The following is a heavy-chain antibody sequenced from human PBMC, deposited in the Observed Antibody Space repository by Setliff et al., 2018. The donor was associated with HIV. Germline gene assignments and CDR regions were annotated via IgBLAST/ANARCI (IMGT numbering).Heavy chain of an antibody. CDR1: GFTFSSYA. CDR2: INSDGTST. D-gene: IGHD3-22*01. Sequence: PGGSLRLSCAASGFTFSSYAMTWVRQAPGKGLVWVSRINSDGTSTTYADSVKGRFTISRDNAKNTLYLQMNSLRAEDTAVYYCARDLSYDYDRSSDTFDHWGQGTLVTVSS. J-gene: IGHJ4*02. CDR3: ARDLSYDYDRSSDTFDH. V-gene: IGHV3-74*03.